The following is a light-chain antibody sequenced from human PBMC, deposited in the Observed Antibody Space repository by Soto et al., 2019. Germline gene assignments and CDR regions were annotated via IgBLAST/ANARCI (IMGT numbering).Light chain of an antibody. Sequence: QSALTQPASVSGSPGQSITISCTGTSSDVGAYNYVSWYQQHPGKAPKLMIYEVINRPSGVSNRFSGSKSGNTASLTISGQQAEDEADYYCGSYTSTSTLVFGTGTKVTVL. CDR3: GSYTSTSTLV. CDR2: EVI. J-gene: IGLJ1*01. V-gene: IGLV2-14*01. CDR1: SSDVGAYNY.